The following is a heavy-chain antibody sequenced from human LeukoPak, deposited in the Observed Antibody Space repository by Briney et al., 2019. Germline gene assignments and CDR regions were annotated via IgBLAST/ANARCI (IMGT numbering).Heavy chain of an antibody. CDR1: GVSVSSYY. D-gene: IGHD2-2*01. J-gene: IGHJ4*02. CDR3: ARDPLCSSSSGYFDS. V-gene: IGHV4-59*02. CDR2: IYYTGST. Sequence: SETLSLTCSVSGVSVSSYYWSWIRQPPGKGLEWIGFIYYTGSTSYNPSLKSRVTMSMDTSKNQFSLNLRSMTAADTAVYYCARDPLCSSSSGYFDSWGQGILVTVSS.